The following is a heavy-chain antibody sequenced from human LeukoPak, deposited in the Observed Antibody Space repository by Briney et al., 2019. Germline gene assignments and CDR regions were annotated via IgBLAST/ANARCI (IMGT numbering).Heavy chain of an antibody. D-gene: IGHD3-22*01. CDR3: ARDRNVDSRKAFDI. V-gene: IGHV4-4*07. J-gene: IGHJ3*02. CDR2: IYTSGST. Sequence: SETLSLTCTVSDDSITIYYWSWIRQPAGKGLEWIGRIYTSGSTNYNPSLKSRVTISVDTSKNQFSLKLSSVTAADTAVYYCARDRNVDSRKAFDIWGQGTMVTVSS. CDR1: DDSITIYY.